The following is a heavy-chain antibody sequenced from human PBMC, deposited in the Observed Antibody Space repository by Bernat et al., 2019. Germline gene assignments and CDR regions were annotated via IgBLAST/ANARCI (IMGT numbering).Heavy chain of an antibody. CDR1: GFTFSSYE. CDR3: AKLAPTAPPASYYYYAMDV. J-gene: IGHJ6*02. CDR2: ISSSGSTI. Sequence: EVQLVESGGGLVQPGGSLRLSCAASGFTFSSYEMNWVRQAPGKGLEWVSYISSSGSTIYYADSVKGRFTISRDNAKNSLYLQMNSLRAEDTAVYYCAKLAPTAPPASYYYYAMDVWGQGTTVTVSS. D-gene: IGHD1-1*01. V-gene: IGHV3-48*03.